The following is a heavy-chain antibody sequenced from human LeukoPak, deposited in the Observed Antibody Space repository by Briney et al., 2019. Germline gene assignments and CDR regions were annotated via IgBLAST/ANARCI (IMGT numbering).Heavy chain of an antibody. CDR1: GFTFSSYS. Sequence: GGSLRLSCAASGFTFSSYSMNWVRPAPGKGLEWVSYISCSSSYIYYADPVKGRFTISRDNAKNSLYLQMNRLRAEDTDVYYCARVWLNRIAAGNFDYWGQGTLVTVSS. CDR2: ISCSSSYI. V-gene: IGHV3-21*05. D-gene: IGHD6-13*01. CDR3: ARVWLNRIAAGNFDY. J-gene: IGHJ4*02.